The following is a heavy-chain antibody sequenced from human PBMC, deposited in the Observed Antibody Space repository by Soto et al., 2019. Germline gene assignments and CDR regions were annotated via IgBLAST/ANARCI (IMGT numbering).Heavy chain of an antibody. CDR3: ARDQYSGYDFAL. CDR2: IPSRGRR. CDR1: GASIAGGSYY. V-gene: IGHV4-30-4*01. J-gene: IGHJ5*02. Sequence: QVQLRESGPGLVKPSQTLLLTCSVSGASIAGGSYYWSWLRQPPGKGLEWIGYIPSRGRRFYHPSLASQSTISSDTCKNQLSLQLSSVTAADSAVYYCARDQYSGYDFALWGQGTLVTVSS. D-gene: IGHD5-12*01.